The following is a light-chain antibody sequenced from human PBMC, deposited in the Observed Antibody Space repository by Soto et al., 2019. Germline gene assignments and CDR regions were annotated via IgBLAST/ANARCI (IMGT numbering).Light chain of an antibody. J-gene: IGLJ2*01. Sequence: QPVLTQPPSASGSLGQSVTISCSGSSSDVGNYNYVSWYQQHPGKAPKLMISEVSQRPSGVPDRFSGSKSGNTASLTVSGLQGEDEDDYYCSSYAGSNNLVFGGGTKVTVL. CDR1: SSDVGNYNY. CDR3: SSYAGSNNLV. V-gene: IGLV2-8*01. CDR2: EVS.